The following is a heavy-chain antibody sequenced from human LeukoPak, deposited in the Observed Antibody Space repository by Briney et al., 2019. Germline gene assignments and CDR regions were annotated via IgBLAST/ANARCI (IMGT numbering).Heavy chain of an antibody. J-gene: IGHJ4*02. CDR1: GFTFSSYW. D-gene: IGHD1-26*01. V-gene: IGHV3-74*01. Sequence: GGSLRLSCAASGFTFSSYWMHWVRQAPGKGLVWVSRINSDGSSTYYADSVKGRFTISRDNSKNTLYLQMNSLRAEDTAVYYCAKGWELLGVFDYWGQGTLVTVSS. CDR2: INSDGSST. CDR3: AKGWELLGVFDY.